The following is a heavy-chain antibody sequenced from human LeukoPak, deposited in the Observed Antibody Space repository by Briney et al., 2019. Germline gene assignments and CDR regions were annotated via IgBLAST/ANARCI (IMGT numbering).Heavy chain of an antibody. CDR2: INPNSGGT. Sequence: ASVKVSCKASGGTFSSYAISWVRQAPGQGLEWMGWINPNSGGTNYAQRFQGRVTMTRDTSISTAYMELSRLRSDDTAVYYCARAGILRFWSGSSPYYFDYWGQGTLVTVSS. CDR3: ARAGILRFWSGSSPYYFDY. CDR1: GGTFSSYA. J-gene: IGHJ4*02. D-gene: IGHD3-3*01. V-gene: IGHV1-2*02.